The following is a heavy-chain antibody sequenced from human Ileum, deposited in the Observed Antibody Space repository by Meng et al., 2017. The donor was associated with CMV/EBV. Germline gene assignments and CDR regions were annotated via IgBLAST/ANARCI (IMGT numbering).Heavy chain of an antibody. J-gene: IGHJ4*02. V-gene: IGHV1-18*01. CDR2: ISAYNGNT. Sequence: ASVKVSCKASGYTFTSYGISWVRQAPGQGLEWTGWISAYNGNTNYAQKLQGRVTMTTDTSTSTAYMELRSLRSDDTAVYYCARDGVSSTSSWYNYWGQGTLVTVSS. CDR1: GYTFTSYG. D-gene: IGHD6-13*01. CDR3: ARDGVSSTSSWYNY.